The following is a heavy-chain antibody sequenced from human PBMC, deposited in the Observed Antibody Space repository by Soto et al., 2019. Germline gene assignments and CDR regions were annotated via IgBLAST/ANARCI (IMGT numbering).Heavy chain of an antibody. Sequence: SETLSLTCTVSGGSISSSNYYWGWIRQPPGKGLEWIGSIYYSGSTYYNPSLKSRVTISVDTSKNQFSLKLSSVTAADTAVYYCATQEVGGSYVYTFDPWGQGTLVTSPQ. D-gene: IGHD1-26*01. V-gene: IGHV4-39*01. J-gene: IGHJ5*02. CDR1: GGSISSSNYY. CDR2: IYYSGST. CDR3: ATQEVGGSYVYTFDP.